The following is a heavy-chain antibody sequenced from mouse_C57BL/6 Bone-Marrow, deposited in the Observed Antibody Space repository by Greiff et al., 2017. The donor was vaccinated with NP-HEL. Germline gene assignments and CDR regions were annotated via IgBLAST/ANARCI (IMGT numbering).Heavy chain of an antibody. D-gene: IGHD1-1*01. CDR3: ARWILWYYGSHYYAMDY. CDR1: GYTFTSYW. V-gene: IGHV1-7*01. J-gene: IGHJ4*01. Sequence: QVQLQQSGAELAKPGASVKLSCKASGYTFTSYWMHWVKQRPGQGLEWIGYINPSSGYTKYNQKFKDKATLTADKSSSTAYMQLSSLTYEDSAVYYCARWILWYYGSHYYAMDYWGQGTSVTVSS. CDR2: INPSSGYT.